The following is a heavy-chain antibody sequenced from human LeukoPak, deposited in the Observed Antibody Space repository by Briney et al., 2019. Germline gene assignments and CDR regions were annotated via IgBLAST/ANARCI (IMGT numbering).Heavy chain of an antibody. V-gene: IGHV3-7*03. CDR1: GFTFSSYW. J-gene: IGHJ4*02. CDR3: ARDRGGGYDSSVDY. CDR2: IKKDGSEK. D-gene: IGHD3-22*01. Sequence: GGSLRLSCAASGFTFSSYWMSWVRQAPGKGLEWVANIKKDGSEKYFVDSVKGRFTISRDNAKNSLYLQMNSLRAEDTALYYCARDRGGGYDSSVDYWGQGTLVTVSS.